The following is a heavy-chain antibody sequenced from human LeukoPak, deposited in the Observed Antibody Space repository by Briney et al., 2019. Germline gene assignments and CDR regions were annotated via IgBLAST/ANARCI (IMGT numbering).Heavy chain of an antibody. Sequence: PSETLSLTCTVSGGSISSSSYDWGWIRQPPGKGLEWIGSIYYSGSTYYNPSLKSRVTISVDTSKNQFSLKLSSVTAADTAVYYCARGPESRFRFSSGYLRWGQGTLVTVSS. CDR2: IYYSGST. CDR3: ARGPESRFRFSSGYLR. V-gene: IGHV4-39*07. D-gene: IGHD3-22*01. J-gene: IGHJ4*02. CDR1: GGSISSSSYD.